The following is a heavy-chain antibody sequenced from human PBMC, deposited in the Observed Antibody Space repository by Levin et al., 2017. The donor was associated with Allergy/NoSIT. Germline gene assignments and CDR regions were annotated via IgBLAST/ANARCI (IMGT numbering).Heavy chain of an antibody. CDR3: ARDLLSGGVDY. J-gene: IGHJ4*02. Sequence: GGSLRLSCAASGFTFSSYWMHWVRQAPGKGLVWVSRINSHGSSTSYADSVKGRFTISRDNAKNTVYLQMNSLRAEDTPVNFCARDLLSGGVDYWGQGTLVTVSS. CDR1: GFTFSSYW. D-gene: IGHD2-21*01. CDR2: INSHGSST. V-gene: IGHV3-74*01.